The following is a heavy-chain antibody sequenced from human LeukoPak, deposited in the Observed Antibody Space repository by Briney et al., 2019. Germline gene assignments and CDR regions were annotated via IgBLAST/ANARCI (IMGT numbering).Heavy chain of an antibody. V-gene: IGHV3-23*01. CDR3: AKELIVAPTGPVGFEY. Sequence: GGSLRLSCAASGFTFSSFPMSWVRQILGKGLQWVSAIRSGGDVTYYADSVKGRFTVSRDNSKNTLYLQLNSLRPEGTAVYYCAKELIVAPTGPVGFEYWGQGTLVTVSS. CDR2: IRSGGDVT. CDR1: GFTFSSFP. D-gene: IGHD2-21*01. J-gene: IGHJ4*02.